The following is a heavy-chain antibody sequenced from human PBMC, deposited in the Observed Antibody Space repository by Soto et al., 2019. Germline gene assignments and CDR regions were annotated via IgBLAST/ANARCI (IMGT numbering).Heavy chain of an antibody. V-gene: IGHV3-23*01. CDR1: GFTFSTYA. Sequence: EVQLFQSGGGLVQPGGSLRLSCAASGFTFSTYAMTWVRQAPGKGLEWVSFISGSGRSTYYADSVKGRFTISRDNSKNTLYLQMNSLRAEDTAIYYCARVAELFPEGGFGSWFDPWGQGTLVTVSS. CDR2: ISGSGRST. J-gene: IGHJ5*02. CDR3: ARVAELFPEGGFGSWFDP. D-gene: IGHD3-16*01.